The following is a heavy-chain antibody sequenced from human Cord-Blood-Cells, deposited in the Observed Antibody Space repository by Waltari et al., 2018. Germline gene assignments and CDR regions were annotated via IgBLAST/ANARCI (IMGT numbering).Heavy chain of an antibody. CDR2: INHSGRP. V-gene: IGHV4-34*01. J-gene: IGHJ5*02. Sequence: QVQLQQWGAGLLKPSETLSLTCAVYGGSFSGYYWSWIRQPPGKGLEWIGEINHSGRPNYNPSLKSRGTISVDTSKNQFSLKLSSVTAADTAVYYCARGLPTSGYCSSTSCSNWFDPWGQGTLVTVSS. CDR3: ARGLPTSGYCSSTSCSNWFDP. D-gene: IGHD2-2*01. CDR1: GGSFSGYY.